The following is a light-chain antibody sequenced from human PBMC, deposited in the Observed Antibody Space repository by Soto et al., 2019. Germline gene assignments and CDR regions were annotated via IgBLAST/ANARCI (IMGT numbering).Light chain of an antibody. CDR1: QSVSSN. CDR2: GAS. V-gene: IGKV3-15*01. Sequence: EIVMTQSPATLSVSPGERATLSCWASQSVSSNLVWYQQKPGQAPRLLIFGASTRATEIPARFSGSGSGTDFTLTISSLQSEDFAVYYCQQYDRWPRTFGQGTKLEIK. CDR3: QQYDRWPRT. J-gene: IGKJ2*01.